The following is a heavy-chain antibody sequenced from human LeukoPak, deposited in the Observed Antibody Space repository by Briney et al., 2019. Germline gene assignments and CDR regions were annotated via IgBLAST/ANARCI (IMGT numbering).Heavy chain of an antibody. D-gene: IGHD7-27*01. CDR2: IIPIFGTA. CDR1: GGTFSSYA. J-gene: IGHJ4*02. V-gene: IGHV1-69*13. Sequence: ASVKVSCKASGGTFSSYAISWVRQAPGQGLEWMGGIIPIFGTANYAQKFQGRVTITADESTSTAYMELSSLRSEDTAIYYCVRTPPNWGFDYWGQGTLVTVSS. CDR3: VRTPPNWGFDY.